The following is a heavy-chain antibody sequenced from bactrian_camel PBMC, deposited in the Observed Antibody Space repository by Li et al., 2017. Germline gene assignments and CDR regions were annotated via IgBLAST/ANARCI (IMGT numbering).Heavy chain of an antibody. J-gene: IGHJ4*01. CDR2: MSTIGVQ. V-gene: IGHV3S55*01. Sequence: HVQLVESGGGSVQAGGSLRLSCEVSGDIYGRRCLGWFRQSPGKEREAVARMSTIGVQLVVDSVKGRFTITKDNAKNTLYLQMKDLKPEDTAMYYCAATTEFPYCTEWTAFGVWGQGTQVTVS. CDR1: GDIYGRRC. D-gene: IGHD3*01. CDR3: AATTEFPYCTEWTAFGV.